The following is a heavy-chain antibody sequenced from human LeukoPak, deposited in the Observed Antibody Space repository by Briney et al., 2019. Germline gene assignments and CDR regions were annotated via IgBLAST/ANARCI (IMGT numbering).Heavy chain of an antibody. J-gene: IGHJ3*02. CDR3: ARARTPKAFDI. Sequence: GSLSRSRAASGFTVSSNYMSWVRQAPGKGLECVSVIYSGGSTYYAVSVKGRFTISRDNSKNTLYLQMNSLRAEDTAVYYCARARTPKAFDIWGQGTLVTVSS. V-gene: IGHV3-53*01. CDR1: GFTVSSNY. CDR2: IYSGGST. D-gene: IGHD2-2*01.